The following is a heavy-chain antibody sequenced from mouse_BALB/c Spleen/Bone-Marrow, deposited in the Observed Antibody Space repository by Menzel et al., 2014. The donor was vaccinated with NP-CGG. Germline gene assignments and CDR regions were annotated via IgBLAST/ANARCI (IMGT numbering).Heavy chain of an antibody. V-gene: IGHV5-9-4*01. CDR3: ARDNGTYGWYFDV. Sequence: EVKVVDSGGGLVKPGGSLKLSCAASGFTFSSYAMSWVRQSPEKRLGWVAEISSGGSYTYYSDTVTGRFTISRDNVRNTLYLEMSSLRSEDTAMYHCARDNGTYGWYFDVWGAGTTVTVSS. CDR2: ISSGGSYT. J-gene: IGHJ1*01. CDR1: GFTFSSYA. D-gene: IGHD2-1*01.